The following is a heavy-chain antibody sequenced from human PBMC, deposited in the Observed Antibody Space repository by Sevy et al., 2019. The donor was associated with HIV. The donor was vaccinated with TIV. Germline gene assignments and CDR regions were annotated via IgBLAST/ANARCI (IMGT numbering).Heavy chain of an antibody. CDR3: ARDPLGQTPVPDKDY. V-gene: IGHV4-38-2*02. CDR2: THHAAAT. CDR1: GYSISSGFY. D-gene: IGHD3-16*01. J-gene: IGHJ4*02. Sequence: SETLSLNCTVSGYSISSGFYWAWIRQPPGKGLEWIGNTHHAAATSYNPSLQSRVTISVDTSKNQFSLTLTSVTAADTAVYYCARDPLGQTPVPDKDYWGQGTLVTVSS.